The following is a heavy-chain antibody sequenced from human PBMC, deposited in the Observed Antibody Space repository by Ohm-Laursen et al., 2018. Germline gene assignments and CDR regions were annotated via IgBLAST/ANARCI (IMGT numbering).Heavy chain of an antibody. CDR2: ISGSGGST. J-gene: IGHJ4*02. D-gene: IGHD2-15*01. CDR3: AKRWLVAATTSDY. V-gene: IGHV3-23*01. CDR1: GFTFSDYY. Sequence: SLRLSCTASGFTFSDYYMSWIRQAPGKGLEWVSAISGSGGSTYYADSVKGRFTISRDNSKNTLYLQMNSLRAEDTAVYYCAKRWLVAATTSDYWGQGTLVTVSS.